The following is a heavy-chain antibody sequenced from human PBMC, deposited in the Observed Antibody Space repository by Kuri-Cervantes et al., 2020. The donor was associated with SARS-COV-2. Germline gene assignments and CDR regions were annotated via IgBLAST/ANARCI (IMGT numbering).Heavy chain of an antibody. Sequence: KVSCTGSGYSFTTYWIGWVRQMPGKGLEWMGIIYPGDSDTRYSPSFQGQVTISADKSISTAFLQWSSLKASDTAIYYCARRAYGEQVDYYYMDVWGKGTTVTVSS. D-gene: IGHD4-17*01. CDR2: IYPGDSDT. V-gene: IGHV5-51*01. CDR3: ARRAYGEQVDYYYMDV. CDR1: GYSFTTYW. J-gene: IGHJ6*03.